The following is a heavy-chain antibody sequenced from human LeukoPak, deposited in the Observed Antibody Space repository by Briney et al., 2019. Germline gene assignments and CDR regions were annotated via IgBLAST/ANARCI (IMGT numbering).Heavy chain of an antibody. CDR3: AREGSGLLSKDLDY. CDR2: INPHRGST. J-gene: IGHJ4*02. V-gene: IGHV1-2*02. CDR1: GYTFTNYS. D-gene: IGHD2-15*01. Sequence: GSVKVSCKASGYTFTNYSIHWVRQAPGQGLEWVGYINPHRGSTYYAHNVQGRFTITRDTSINTPYMELNSLTADDTAVYYCAREGSGLLSKDLDYWGQGTLVTVSS.